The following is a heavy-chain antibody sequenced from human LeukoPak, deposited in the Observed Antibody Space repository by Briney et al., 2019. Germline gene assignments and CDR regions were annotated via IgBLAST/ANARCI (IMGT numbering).Heavy chain of an antibody. D-gene: IGHD3-10*01. CDR1: GFTFSNYA. CDR2: IKEDGSVK. CDR3: ATEGTDGRGSFGWFDS. Sequence: GGSLRLSCAASGFTFSNYAMTWVRQAPGKGLEWVANIKEDGSVKYYVDSVKGRFTISRDNAKNSLHLQLNSLRVEDTAVYYCATEGTDGRGSFGWFDSWGQGTLVTVSS. V-gene: IGHV3-7*01. J-gene: IGHJ5*01.